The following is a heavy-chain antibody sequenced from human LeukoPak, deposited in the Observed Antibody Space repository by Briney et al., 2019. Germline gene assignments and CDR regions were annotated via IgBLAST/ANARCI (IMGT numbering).Heavy chain of an antibody. V-gene: IGHV3-11*01. J-gene: IGHJ5*02. D-gene: IGHD3-22*01. Sequence: GGSLRLSCAASGFTFSDYYMSWIRQAPGKGLEWVSYISSSGGTIYYADSVKGRFTISRDNAKNSLYLQMNSLRAEDTAVYYCARDTVEPYQDYYDSSGYYPWGQGTLVTVSS. CDR2: ISSSGGTI. CDR3: ARDTVEPYQDYYDSSGYYP. CDR1: GFTFSDYY.